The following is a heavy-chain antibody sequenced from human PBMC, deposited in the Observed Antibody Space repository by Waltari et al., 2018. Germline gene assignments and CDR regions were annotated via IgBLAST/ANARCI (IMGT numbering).Heavy chain of an antibody. V-gene: IGHV4-31*03. J-gene: IGHJ4*02. Sequence: QVQLQESGPGLVKPSQTLSLPCTVSGGSISSGGYYWSWIRQHPGKGLEWIGYIYYSGSTYYIPSLKSRVTISVDTSKNQFSLKLSSVTAADTAVYYCASTISRRFPVYFDYWGQGTLVTVSS. CDR1: GGSISSGGYY. D-gene: IGHD5-12*01. CDR2: IYYSGST. CDR3: ASTISRRFPVYFDY.